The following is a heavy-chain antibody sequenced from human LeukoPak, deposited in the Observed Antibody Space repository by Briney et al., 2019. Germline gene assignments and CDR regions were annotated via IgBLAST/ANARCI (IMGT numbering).Heavy chain of an antibody. CDR3: ARGGPHGEDDY. CDR2: IKQDGSEK. Sequence: GGSLRLSCAASGFTFSSYWMSWVRQAPGKGPEWVANIKQDGSEKYYVDSVKGRFTISRDNAKNSLYLQMNSLRAEDTAVYYCARGGPHGEDDYWGQGTLVTVSS. V-gene: IGHV3-7*03. CDR1: GFTFSSYW. J-gene: IGHJ4*02. D-gene: IGHD5-12*01.